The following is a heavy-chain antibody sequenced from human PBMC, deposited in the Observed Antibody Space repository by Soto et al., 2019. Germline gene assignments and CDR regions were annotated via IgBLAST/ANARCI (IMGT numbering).Heavy chain of an antibody. Sequence: GASVKVSCKASGGTFSSYTISWVRQAPGQGLEWMGRIIPILGIANYAQKFQGRVTITADKSTSTAYMELSSLRSEDTAVYYCAREGYCSGGSCYGGQAFDIWGQGTMVTVSS. D-gene: IGHD2-15*01. V-gene: IGHV1-69*04. CDR2: IIPILGIA. CDR1: GGTFSSYT. J-gene: IGHJ3*02. CDR3: AREGYCSGGSCYGGQAFDI.